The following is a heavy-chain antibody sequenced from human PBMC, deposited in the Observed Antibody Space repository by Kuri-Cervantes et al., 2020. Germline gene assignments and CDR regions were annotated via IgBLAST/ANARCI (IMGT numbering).Heavy chain of an antibody. J-gene: IGHJ4*02. V-gene: IGHV3-9*01. D-gene: IGHD3-3*01. CDR1: GFTFDDYA. CDR3: ARGPNLFRITIFGVPPPHFDY. Sequence: SLKISCAASGFTFDDYAMHWVRQAPGKGLEWVSGISWNSGSIGYADSVKGRFTISRGNAKNSLYLQMNSLRAEDTAVYYCARGPNLFRITIFGVPPPHFDYWGQGTLVTVSS. CDR2: ISWNSGSI.